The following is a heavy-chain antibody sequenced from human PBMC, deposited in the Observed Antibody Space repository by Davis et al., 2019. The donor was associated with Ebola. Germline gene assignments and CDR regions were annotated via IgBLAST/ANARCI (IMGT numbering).Heavy chain of an antibody. Sequence: GESLKISCEASGITFTTAWMTWVRQAPGRGLEWAGRIKTKADGEATDYATPVHGRFTLSRDDSKNTVYVQMNSLKTEDTAIYYCTTSLQPPGYWGQGTLVTVSS. D-gene: IGHD4-11*01. J-gene: IGHJ4*02. CDR3: TTSLQPPGY. CDR2: IKTKADGEAT. V-gene: IGHV3-15*07. CDR1: GITFTTAW.